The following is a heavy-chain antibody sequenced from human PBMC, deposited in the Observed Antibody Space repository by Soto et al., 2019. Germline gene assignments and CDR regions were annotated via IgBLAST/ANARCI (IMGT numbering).Heavy chain of an antibody. J-gene: IGHJ6*02. CDR2: IANDGSIK. V-gene: IGHV3-30*18. CDR1: GLSVSTGG. CDR3: AKVVSADTNSSNFYCYSGMDV. D-gene: IGHD6-6*01. Sequence: AQRVFSAASGLSVSTGGRLTIRKAPGKGLEGRAVIANDGSIKYYADSVKGRFTISRDNSKDTLFLQMNSLRGEDTAVYYCAKVVSADTNSSNFYCYSGMDVWGQGTTVTVS.